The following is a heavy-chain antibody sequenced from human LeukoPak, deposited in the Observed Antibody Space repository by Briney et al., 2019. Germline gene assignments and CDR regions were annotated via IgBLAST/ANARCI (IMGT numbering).Heavy chain of an antibody. CDR1: GFTFSSYA. Sequence: GRSLRLSCAASGFTFSSYAMHWVRQAPGKGLEWVAVKSYDGSNTYYADSVKGRFTISRDNSKNTLYLQINSLRAEDTAVYYCAKEASSGFFDYWGQGTLVTVSP. D-gene: IGHD6-19*01. V-gene: IGHV3-30-3*01. J-gene: IGHJ4*02. CDR2: KSYDGSNT. CDR3: AKEASSGFFDY.